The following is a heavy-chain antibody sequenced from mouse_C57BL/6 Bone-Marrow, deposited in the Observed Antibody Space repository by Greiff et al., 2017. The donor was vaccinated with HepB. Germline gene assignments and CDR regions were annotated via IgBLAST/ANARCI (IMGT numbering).Heavy chain of an antibody. CDR1: GFNIKNTY. CDR2: IDPANGNT. J-gene: IGHJ3*01. V-gene: IGHV14-3*01. D-gene: IGHD1-1*01. CDR3: APYYYGSSYRAWFAY. Sequence: VQLQQSVAELVRPGASVKLSCTASGFNIKNTYMHWVKQRPEQGLEWIGRIDPANGNTKYAPKFQGKATITADTSSNTAYLQLSSLTSEDTAIYYCAPYYYGSSYRAWFAYWGQGTLVTVSA.